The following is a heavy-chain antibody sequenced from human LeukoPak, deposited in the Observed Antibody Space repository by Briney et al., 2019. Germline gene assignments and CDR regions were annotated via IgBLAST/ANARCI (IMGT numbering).Heavy chain of an antibody. D-gene: IGHD1-26*01. CDR2: FSSSSNYT. V-gene: IGHV3-11*05. J-gene: IGHJ4*02. Sequence: GGSLRLSCAASGFTFSDYYMSWIRQAPGKGLEWDSYFSSSSNYTNYADSVKGRFTISRDNAKNSLYLHMNSLRAEDTAIYYCARVIVGGTPSDYWGQGTQVTVYS. CDR1: GFTFSDYY. CDR3: ARVIVGGTPSDY.